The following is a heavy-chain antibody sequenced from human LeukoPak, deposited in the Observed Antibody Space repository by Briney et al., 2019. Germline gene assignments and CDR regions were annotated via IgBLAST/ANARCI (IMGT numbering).Heavy chain of an antibody. Sequence: ASVKVSCKASGYTFTSYDINWVRQAPGQGLEWMGWINPNSGGTNYAQKFQGRVTMTRDTSISTAYMELSRLRSDDTAVYYCARDRLTQYCSGGSCYPGEFDYWGQGTLVTVSS. CDR1: GYTFTSYD. CDR2: INPNSGGT. D-gene: IGHD2-15*01. V-gene: IGHV1-2*02. J-gene: IGHJ4*02. CDR3: ARDRLTQYCSGGSCYPGEFDY.